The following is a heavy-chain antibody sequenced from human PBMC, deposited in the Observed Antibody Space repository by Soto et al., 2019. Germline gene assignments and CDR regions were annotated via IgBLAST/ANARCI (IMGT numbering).Heavy chain of an antibody. D-gene: IGHD5-18*01. V-gene: IGHV4-31*03. CDR3: ARSGYSYGPNPILY. CDR2: IYYSGST. CDR1: GGSISSGGYY. J-gene: IGHJ4*02. Sequence: SETLSLTCTVSGGSISSGGYYWSWIRRHPGKGLEWIGYIYYSGSTYYNPSLKSRVTISVDTSKNQFSLKLSSVTAADTAVYYCARSGYSYGPNPILYWGQGTLVTVSS.